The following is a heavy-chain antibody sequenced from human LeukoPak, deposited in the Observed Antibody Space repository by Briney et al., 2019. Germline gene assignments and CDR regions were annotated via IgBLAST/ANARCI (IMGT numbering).Heavy chain of an antibody. CDR2: IIPILGRA. D-gene: IGHD2/OR15-2a*01. J-gene: IGHJ4*02. Sequence: SVKVSCKASGGTFSSYTISWVRQAPGQGLGWMGRIIPILGRATYAQKFQGRVTITANKSTRTAYMELSSLRSEDTAVYYCARDESHTRILDYWGQGTLVTVSS. CDR1: GGTFSSYT. CDR3: ARDESHTRILDY. V-gene: IGHV1-69*08.